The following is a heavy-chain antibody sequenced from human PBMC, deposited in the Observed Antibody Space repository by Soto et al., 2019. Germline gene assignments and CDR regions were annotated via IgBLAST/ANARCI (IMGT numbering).Heavy chain of an antibody. CDR3: ARAASDYYDSSGYGAFDI. CDR1: GGTFSSYA. V-gene: IGHV1-69*13. D-gene: IGHD3-22*01. J-gene: IGHJ3*02. Sequence: ASVKVSCKASGGTFSSYAISWVRQAPGQGLEWMGGIIPIFGTANYAQKFQGRVTITADESTSTAYMELSSLRSEDTAVYYCARAASDYYDSSGYGAFDIWGQGTMVTVSS. CDR2: IIPIFGTA.